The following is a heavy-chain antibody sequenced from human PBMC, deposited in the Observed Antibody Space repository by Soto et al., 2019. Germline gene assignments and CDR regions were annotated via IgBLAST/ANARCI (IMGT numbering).Heavy chain of an antibody. Sequence: QVQLVQSGAEVKKPGSSVKVSCKASGGTFSSYAISWVRQAPGQGLEWMGGIIPIFGTANYAQKFQGRFTITADESTSTAYMELSSLRSEDTAVYYCARDQAPYSSSSPRGYYYGMDVWGQGTTVTVSS. J-gene: IGHJ6*02. D-gene: IGHD6-6*01. V-gene: IGHV1-69*01. CDR3: ARDQAPYSSSSPRGYYYGMDV. CDR1: GGTFSSYA. CDR2: IIPIFGTA.